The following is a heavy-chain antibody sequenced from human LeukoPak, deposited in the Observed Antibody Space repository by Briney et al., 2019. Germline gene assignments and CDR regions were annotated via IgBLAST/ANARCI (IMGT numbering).Heavy chain of an antibody. J-gene: IGHJ4*02. CDR1: GFTFSSYA. D-gene: IGHD2-2*01. Sequence: GGSLRLSCAASGFTFSSYAMSWVRQAPGKGLEWVSAISGSGGSTYYADSVKGRFTISRDNSKNTLYLQMNSLRAEDTAVYYCAIESGVIVVVPAALNDPFDYWGQGTLVTVSS. CDR2: ISGSGGST. V-gene: IGHV3-23*01. CDR3: AIESGVIVVVPAALNDPFDY.